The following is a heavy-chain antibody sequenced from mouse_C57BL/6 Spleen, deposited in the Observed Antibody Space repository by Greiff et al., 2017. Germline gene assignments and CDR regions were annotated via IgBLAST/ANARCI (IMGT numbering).Heavy chain of an antibody. CDR2: INPNNGGT. CDR3: YRSYGSSNYAMDY. J-gene: IGHJ4*01. CDR1: GYTFTDYN. Sequence: VQLQQSGPELVKPGASVKMSCKASGYTFTDYNMHWVKQSHGKSLEWIGYINPNNGGTSYNQKFTGKATLTVNKSSSTAYMELLILTSDDSAVYYCYRSYGSSNYAMDYWGQGTSVTVSS. D-gene: IGHD1-1*01. V-gene: IGHV1-22*01.